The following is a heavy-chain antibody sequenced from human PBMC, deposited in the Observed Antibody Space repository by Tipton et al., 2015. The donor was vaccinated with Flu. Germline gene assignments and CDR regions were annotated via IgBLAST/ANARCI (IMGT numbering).Heavy chain of an antibody. J-gene: IGHJ4*02. CDR1: GGSISSYY. Sequence: LRLSCTVSGGSISSYYWTWIRQPPGKGLEWIGYIYYSGTTNYNPSLKSRVAMSLDTSKNRFSLNLRSVTAADTAVYYCARLSYYDVDLKNFYFDYWGQGALVTVSS. V-gene: IGHV4-59*01. CDR3: ARLSYYDVDLKNFYFDY. D-gene: IGHD3-10*02. CDR2: IYYSGTT.